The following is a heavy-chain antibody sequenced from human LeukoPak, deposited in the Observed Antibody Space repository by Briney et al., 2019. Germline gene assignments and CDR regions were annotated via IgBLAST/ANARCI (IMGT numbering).Heavy chain of an antibody. D-gene: IGHD2-2*01. CDR1: GYTFTKYW. CDR3: ARQPGMTAKSWYFDL. J-gene: IGHJ2*01. CDR2: IHPGDSHT. Sequence: GESLKISCEGSGYTFTKYWIGWVRQMPRKGLEWMGIIHPGDSHTWYSPSFQGQVTISADKSISMAYLQWSSLKASDTAMYFCARQPGMTAKSWYFDLWGRGTLVTVSS. V-gene: IGHV5-51*01.